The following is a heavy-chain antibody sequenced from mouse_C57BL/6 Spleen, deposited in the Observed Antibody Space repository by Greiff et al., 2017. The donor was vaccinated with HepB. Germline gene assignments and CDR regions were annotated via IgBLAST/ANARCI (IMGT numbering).Heavy chain of an antibody. D-gene: IGHD1-1*01. Sequence: EVQLQQSGPELVKPGASVKMSCKASGYTFTDYNMHWVKQSHGKSLEWIGYINPNNGGTSYNQKFKGKATLTVNKSSSTAYMELRSLTSEDSAVYYCAADYYGSSYEWYFDVWGTGTTVTVSS. J-gene: IGHJ1*03. CDR2: INPNNGGT. CDR1: GYTFTDYN. CDR3: AADYYGSSYEWYFDV. V-gene: IGHV1-22*01.